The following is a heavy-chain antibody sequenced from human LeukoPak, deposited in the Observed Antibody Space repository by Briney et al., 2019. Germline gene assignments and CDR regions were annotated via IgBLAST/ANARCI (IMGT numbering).Heavy chain of an antibody. Sequence: PGGSLRLSCAASGFTFSSYSMNWVRQAPGKGLEWVSYISSSSSTIYYADSVKGRFTISRDNAKNSLYLQMNSLRDEDTAVYYCARDFVGRGWYWDYYYGMDVWGQGTTVTVSS. CDR1: GFTFSSYS. V-gene: IGHV3-48*02. CDR3: ARDFVGRGWYWDYYYGMDV. D-gene: IGHD6-19*01. J-gene: IGHJ6*02. CDR2: ISSSSSTI.